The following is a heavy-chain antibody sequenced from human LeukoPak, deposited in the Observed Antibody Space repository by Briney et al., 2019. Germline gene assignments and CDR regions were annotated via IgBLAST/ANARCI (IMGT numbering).Heavy chain of an antibody. D-gene: IGHD3-16*02. Sequence: GGSLRLSCAASGFTFSSYEMNWVRQAPGKGLEWVSAISGSGGSTYYADSVKGRFTISRDNSKNTLYLQMNSLRAEDTAVYYCAKFAGGPNVGGVIAEFDYWGQGTLVTVSS. V-gene: IGHV3-23*01. CDR3: AKFAGGPNVGGVIAEFDY. CDR2: ISGSGGST. J-gene: IGHJ4*02. CDR1: GFTFSSYE.